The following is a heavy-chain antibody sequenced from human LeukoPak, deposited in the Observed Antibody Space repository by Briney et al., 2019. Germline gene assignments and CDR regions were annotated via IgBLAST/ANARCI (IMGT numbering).Heavy chain of an antibody. Sequence: GGSLRLSCAASGFTFSSYWMSWVRQAPGKGLEWVANIKQDGSEEYYVDSVKGRFTISRDNAKNSLYLQMNSLRAEDTAVYYCARDRSGSYYDYWGQGTLVTVSS. V-gene: IGHV3-7*04. J-gene: IGHJ4*02. CDR2: IKQDGSEE. CDR3: ARDRSGSYYDY. D-gene: IGHD3-10*01. CDR1: GFTFSSYW.